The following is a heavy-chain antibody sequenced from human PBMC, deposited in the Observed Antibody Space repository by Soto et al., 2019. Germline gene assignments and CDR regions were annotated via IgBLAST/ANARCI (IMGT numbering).Heavy chain of an antibody. D-gene: IGHD6-13*01. V-gene: IGHV2-5*02. CDR2: IYWDDDK. CDR1: GFSLSTSGVG. Sequence: SGPTLVKPTQTLTLTCTFSGFSLSTSGVGVGWIRQPPGKALEWLALIYWDDDKRYSPSLKSRLTITKDTSKNQVVLTMTNMDPVDTATYYCAHSPSSWYLPGYYFDYWGQGTLVTVSS. J-gene: IGHJ4*02. CDR3: AHSPSSWYLPGYYFDY.